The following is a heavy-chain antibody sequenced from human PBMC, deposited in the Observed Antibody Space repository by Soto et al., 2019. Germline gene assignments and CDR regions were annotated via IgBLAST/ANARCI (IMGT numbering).Heavy chain of an antibody. CDR1: GYTFTSYY. V-gene: IGHV1-46*03. D-gene: IGHD4-17*01. Sequence: ASVKVSCKASGYTFTSYYMHWVRQAPGQGLEWMGIINPSGGSTSYAQKFQGRVTMTRDTSTSTVYMELISLRSEDTAVYYWARGLHDYGDSDAFDIWGQGTMVTVSS. CDR3: ARGLHDYGDSDAFDI. J-gene: IGHJ3*02. CDR2: INPSGGST.